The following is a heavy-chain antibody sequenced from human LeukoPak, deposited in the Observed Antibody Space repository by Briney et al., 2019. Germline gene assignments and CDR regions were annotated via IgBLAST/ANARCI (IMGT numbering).Heavy chain of an antibody. CDR3: ARAFSSSWYENFQH. CDR2: IYSSGST. V-gene: IGHV4-4*07. D-gene: IGHD6-13*01. CDR1: GGSISNYY. J-gene: IGHJ1*01. Sequence: PSETLSLTCNVSGGSISNYYWSWIRQPAGKGLEWIGRIYSSGSTNYKSSLKSRVTMSIDTSKNQFSPKLTSVTAADTAVYYCARAFSSSWYENFQHWGQGTLVTVSS.